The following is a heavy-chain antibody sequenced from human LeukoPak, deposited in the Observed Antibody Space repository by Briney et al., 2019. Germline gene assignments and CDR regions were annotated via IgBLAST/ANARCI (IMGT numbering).Heavy chain of an antibody. CDR1: AFIFSGHW. CDR2: IKEDGSER. CDR3: ARSPHYYDSSGHIGY. V-gene: IGHV3-7*03. Sequence: GGSLRLSCEGSAFIFSGHWMNWVRQTPGKGLEWVASIKEDGSERQYVDSVKGRFSVSRDNTKGSLFLQLNSLRAEDTAVYYCARSPHYYDSSGHIGYWGQGTLVTVSS. D-gene: IGHD3-22*01. J-gene: IGHJ4*02.